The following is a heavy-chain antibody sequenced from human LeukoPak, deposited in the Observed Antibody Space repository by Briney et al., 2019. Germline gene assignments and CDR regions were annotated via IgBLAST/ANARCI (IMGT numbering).Heavy chain of an antibody. J-gene: IGHJ3*02. D-gene: IGHD3-22*01. CDR3: ARQSRSYYYDSSGWDAFDI. CDR1: GFTFSSYW. Sequence: GGSLRLSCAASGFTFSSYWMNWARQAPGKGLEWVASINHNGNVNYYVDSVKGRFTISRDNAKNSLYLQMNSLRVEDTAVYYCARQSRSYYYDSSGWDAFDIWGQGTMVTVSS. V-gene: IGHV3-7*03. CDR2: INHNGNVN.